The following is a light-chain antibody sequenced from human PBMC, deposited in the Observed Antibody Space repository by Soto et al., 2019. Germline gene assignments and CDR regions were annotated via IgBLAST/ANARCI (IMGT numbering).Light chain of an antibody. CDR2: GAS. V-gene: IGKV3-15*01. CDR3: QQCNDWPLIT. CDR1: QSVSSY. Sequence: EIVMTQSPATLSVSPGERATLSCRASQSVSSYLAWYQQKPGQAPRLLIYGASTRATGVPARFSGSGSGTEFTLTISSLQSEDFAVYYCQQCNDWPLITFSRGTRLEAK. J-gene: IGKJ5*01.